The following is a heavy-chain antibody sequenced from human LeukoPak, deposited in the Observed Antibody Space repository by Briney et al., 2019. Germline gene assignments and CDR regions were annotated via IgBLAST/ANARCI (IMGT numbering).Heavy chain of an antibody. J-gene: IGHJ4*01. CDR1: GGSISNSNW. CDR3: LRENGAFSPFGY. V-gene: IGHV4-4*02. Sequence: SGRLTLTCDVAGGSISNSNWWSWVRQPPGQGLEWIGEVFHSGSTNYNPPLKSRVTVSVDKSKNHLSLNLSSVTAADTAVYYCLRENGAFSPFGYW. CDR2: VFHSGST. D-gene: IGHD2-8*01.